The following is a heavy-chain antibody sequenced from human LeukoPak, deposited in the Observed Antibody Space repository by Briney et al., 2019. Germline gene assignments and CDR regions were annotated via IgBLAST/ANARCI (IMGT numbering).Heavy chain of an antibody. CDR3: ARKGYSDSSGFDY. V-gene: IGHV3-21*01. CDR2: ISSSSSYI. D-gene: IGHD3-22*01. J-gene: IGHJ4*02. CDR1: GFTFSSYS. Sequence: GGSLRLSCAASGFTFSSYSMNWVRQAPGKGLEWVSSISSSSSYIYYADSAKGRFTISRDNAKNSLYLQMNSLRAEDTGVYYCARKGYSDSSGFDYWGQGTLVTVSS.